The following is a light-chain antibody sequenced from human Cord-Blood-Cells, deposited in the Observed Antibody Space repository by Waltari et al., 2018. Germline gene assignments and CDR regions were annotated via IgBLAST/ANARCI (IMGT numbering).Light chain of an antibody. V-gene: IGKV1-39*01. Sequence: DIQMTQSPSSLSASVGYRFTITCRASQSISSYLNWYQQKPGKAPKLLIYAASSLQSGVPSRFSGSGSGTDFTLNISSLQPEDFATYYCQQSYSTPYTFGQGTKLEIK. CDR3: QQSYSTPYT. J-gene: IGKJ2*01. CDR2: AAS. CDR1: QSISSY.